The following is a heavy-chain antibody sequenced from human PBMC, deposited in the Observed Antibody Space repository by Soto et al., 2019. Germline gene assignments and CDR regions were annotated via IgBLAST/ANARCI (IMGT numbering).Heavy chain of an antibody. CDR2: VNPSGGHT. D-gene: IGHD2-21*02. J-gene: IGHJ4*02. Sequence: QVQLMQSGAEVKKPGASVKVSCKASGDTFSDYYIHWVRQAPGQGLEWMGTVNPSGGHTTYSQHFLGRVTXPXAXPXXTRHMELTSLTSEDTAVYYCARGGHVVVVTAALDYGGQGTLVTVSS. V-gene: IGHV1-46*01. CDR3: ARGGHVVVVTAALDY. CDR1: GDTFSDYY.